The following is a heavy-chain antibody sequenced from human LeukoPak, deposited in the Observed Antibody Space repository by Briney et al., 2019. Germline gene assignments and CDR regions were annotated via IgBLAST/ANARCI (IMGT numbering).Heavy chain of an antibody. Sequence: ASVKVSCKASGYTFTGYYMHWVRQAPGQGLEWMGWINPNSGGTNYAQKFQGRVTMTRDTSISTAYMELSRLRSEDTAVYYCARCGELSNGGFDYWGQGTLVTVSS. V-gene: IGHV1-2*02. J-gene: IGHJ4*02. CDR1: GYTFTGYY. D-gene: IGHD3-10*01. CDR3: ARCGELSNGGFDY. CDR2: INPNSGGT.